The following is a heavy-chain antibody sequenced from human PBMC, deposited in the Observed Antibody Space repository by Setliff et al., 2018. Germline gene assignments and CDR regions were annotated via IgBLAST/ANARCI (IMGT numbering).Heavy chain of an antibody. D-gene: IGHD3-3*01. V-gene: IGHV4-34*01. Sequence: SETLSLTCAVYGGSFSGYYWSWIRQPPGKGLEWIGEINHSGSTNYNPSLKSRVTISVDTSKNQFSLKLSSVTAADTAVYYCARGGKILEWLYAHDYWGQGTLVTVSS. CDR2: INHSGST. J-gene: IGHJ4*02. CDR1: GGSFSGYY. CDR3: ARGGKILEWLYAHDY.